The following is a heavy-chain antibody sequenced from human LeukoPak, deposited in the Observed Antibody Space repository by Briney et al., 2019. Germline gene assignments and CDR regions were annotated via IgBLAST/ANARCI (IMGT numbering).Heavy chain of an antibody. V-gene: IGHV4-59*06. D-gene: IGHD1-20*01. J-gene: IGHJ4*02. CDR3: ATTIITGRFDY. CDR2: IYYSGST. CDR1: GGSISSYY. Sequence: SETLSLTCTVSGGSISSYYWSWIRQHPGKGLEWIGYIYYSGSTYYNPSLKSRVTISVDTSKNQFSLKLSSVTAADTAVYYCATTIITGRFDYWGQGILVTVSS.